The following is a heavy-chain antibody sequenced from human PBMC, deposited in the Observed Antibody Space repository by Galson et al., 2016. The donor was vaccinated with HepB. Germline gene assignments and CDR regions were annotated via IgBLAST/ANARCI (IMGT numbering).Heavy chain of an antibody. J-gene: IGHJ4*02. Sequence: SLRLSCAASGFTFRHYALSWVRQAPGKGLEWVSRIDGPTPNTHYADSVRGRFSIYRDNSRDTLYLQMDSLKAEDSAIYYCATWLSHHFDYWGQGTLVTVSS. V-gene: IGHV3-23*01. CDR1: GFTFRHYA. CDR2: IDGPTPNT. D-gene: IGHD6-19*01. CDR3: ATWLSHHFDY.